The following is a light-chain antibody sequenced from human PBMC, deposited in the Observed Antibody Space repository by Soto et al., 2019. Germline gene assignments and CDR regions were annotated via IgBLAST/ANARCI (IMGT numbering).Light chain of an antibody. CDR3: SSHAGVINVV. V-gene: IGLV2-8*01. Sequence: QSVLTQPPSASGSPGQSVTISCTGTSNDVGGYNSVSWYQQHPGKAPKLIIYEVTKRPSGVPDRFSGSKSGNTASLTVSGLQAEDEADYYCSSHAGVINVVFGGGTKLTVL. CDR2: EVT. J-gene: IGLJ3*02. CDR1: SNDVGGYNS.